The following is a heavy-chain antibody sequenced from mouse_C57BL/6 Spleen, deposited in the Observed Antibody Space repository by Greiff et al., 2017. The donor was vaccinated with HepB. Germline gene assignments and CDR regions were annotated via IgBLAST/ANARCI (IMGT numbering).Heavy chain of an antibody. CDR3: ARDGDYYGSSGFAY. V-gene: IGHV5-16*01. D-gene: IGHD1-1*01. J-gene: IGHJ3*01. CDR1: GFTFSDYY. Sequence: VQLVESEGGLVQPGSSMKLSCTASGFTFSDYYMAWVRQVPEKGLEWVANINYDGSSTYYLDSLKSRFIISRDNAKNILYLQMSSLKSEDTATYYCARDGDYYGSSGFAYWGQGTLVTVSA. CDR2: INYDGSST.